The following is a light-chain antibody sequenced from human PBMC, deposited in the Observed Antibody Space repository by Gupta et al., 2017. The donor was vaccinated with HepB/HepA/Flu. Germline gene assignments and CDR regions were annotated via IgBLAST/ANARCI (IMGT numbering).Light chain of an antibody. CDR3: AAWDDSLSGPV. CDR1: SYNIGSNY. Sequence: VIICCCGSSYNIGSNYVYWYQQLPGTAPKLLIYRNNQRPSGVPDRFSGSKSGTSASLAISGLRSEDESDYYCAAWDDSLSGPVFGGGTKLTVL. CDR2: RNN. V-gene: IGLV1-47*01. J-gene: IGLJ3*02.